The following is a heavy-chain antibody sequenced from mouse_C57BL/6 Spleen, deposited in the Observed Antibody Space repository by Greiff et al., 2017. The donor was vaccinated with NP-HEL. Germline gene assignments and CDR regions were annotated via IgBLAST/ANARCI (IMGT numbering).Heavy chain of an antibody. CDR3: ARFDDYGGFAY. J-gene: IGHJ3*01. V-gene: IGHV1-19*01. D-gene: IGHD2-4*01. Sequence: VQLQQSGPVLVKPGASVKMSCKASGYTFTDYYMNWVKQSHGKSLEWIGVINPYNGGTSYNQKFKGKATLTVDKSSSTAYMELNSLTSEDSAVYYCARFDDYGGFAYWGQGTLVTVSA. CDR2: INPYNGGT. CDR1: GYTFTDYY.